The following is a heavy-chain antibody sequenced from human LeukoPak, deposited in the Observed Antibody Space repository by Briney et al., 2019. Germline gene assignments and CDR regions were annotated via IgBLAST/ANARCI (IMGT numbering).Heavy chain of an antibody. V-gene: IGHV4-34*01. Sequence: SETLSLTCAVYRGSFSGYYWSWLRQPPGKGLEWIGEINHSGSTNYNPSLKSRVTISVDTSKNQFSLKLSSVTAADTAVYYCARGATYYYDSSGDYYFDYWGQGTLVTVSS. D-gene: IGHD3-22*01. CDR3: ARGATYYYDSSGDYYFDY. CDR2: INHSGST. CDR1: RGSFSGYY. J-gene: IGHJ4*02.